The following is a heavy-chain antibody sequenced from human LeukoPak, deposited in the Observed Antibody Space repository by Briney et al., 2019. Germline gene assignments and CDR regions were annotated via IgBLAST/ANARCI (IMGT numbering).Heavy chain of an antibody. Sequence: ASVKVSCKASGYTFTGYYMHWVRRAPGQGLEWVGWINPNSGGTNYAQKFQGWVTMTRDTSISTAYMELSRLRSDDTAVYYCARGDAGDYYYDSSGYYHYYFDYWGQGPLVTVSS. CDR1: GYTFTGYY. D-gene: IGHD3-22*01. CDR2: INPNSGGT. CDR3: ARGDAGDYYYDSSGYYHYYFDY. J-gene: IGHJ4*02. V-gene: IGHV1-2*04.